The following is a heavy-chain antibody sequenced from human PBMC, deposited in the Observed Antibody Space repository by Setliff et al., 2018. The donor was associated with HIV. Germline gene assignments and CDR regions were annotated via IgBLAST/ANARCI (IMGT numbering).Heavy chain of an antibody. Sequence: PSETLSLTCTVSGGSITNGCYYWSWIRQPAGKGLEWIGHIYTSGSTNFNPSLKSRVTISMDMSKNQFSLKLSSVTAADTAVYYCARGGGDGYNYNYYYYGMDVWGQGTTVTVSS. D-gene: IGHD1-1*01. V-gene: IGHV4-61*09. J-gene: IGHJ6*02. CDR1: GGSITNGCYY. CDR3: ARGGGDGYNYNYYYYGMDV. CDR2: IYTSGST.